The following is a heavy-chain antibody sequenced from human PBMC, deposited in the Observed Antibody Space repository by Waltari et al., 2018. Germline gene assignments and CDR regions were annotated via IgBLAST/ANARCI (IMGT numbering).Heavy chain of an antibody. D-gene: IGHD5-18*01. CDR3: ARKGGRGYTYGPFYFDS. V-gene: IGHV3-74*01. J-gene: IGHJ4*02. CDR1: GFTFSDYW. Sequence: EVQLLEAGGDLVQPGGSLSLSCAASGFTFSDYWMHWVRQAPGKGLVWVARINGDGYGITYSDSVQGRFTISRDNTKNTVYLQLNSLRADDTAVYYCARKGGRGYTYGPFYFDSWGRGTLVTVSS. CDR2: INGDGYGI.